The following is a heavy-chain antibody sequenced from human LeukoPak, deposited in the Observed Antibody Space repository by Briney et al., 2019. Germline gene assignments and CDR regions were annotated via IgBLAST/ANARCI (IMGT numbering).Heavy chain of an antibody. CDR2: ISGSGGST. CDR3: AKDQAYYGSGSRNDY. CDR1: GFTFSSYA. V-gene: IGHV3-23*01. D-gene: IGHD3-10*01. J-gene: IGHJ4*02. Sequence: GWSLRLSCAASGFTFSSYAMSWVRQAPGKGLEWVSAISGSGGSTYYADSVKGRFTISRDSSKNTLYLQMNSLRAEDTAVYYCAKDQAYYGSGSRNDYWGQGTLVTVSS.